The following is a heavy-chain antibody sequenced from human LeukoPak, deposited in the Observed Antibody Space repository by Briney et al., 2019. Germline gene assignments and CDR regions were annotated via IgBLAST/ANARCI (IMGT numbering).Heavy chain of an antibody. CDR2: INHSGRA. CDR3: ARGSSNRVITFGGVIVDDY. CDR1: GGSFSGYY. D-gene: IGHD3-16*02. V-gene: IGHV4-34*01. J-gene: IGHJ4*02. Sequence: SETLSLTCAVHGGSFSGYYWSWIRQPPGKGLEWIGEINHSGRANYNPSLKSRVTMSVDTSNNQFSLSLSSVTAADTAVYYCARGSSNRVITFGGVIVDDYWGQGALVTVAS.